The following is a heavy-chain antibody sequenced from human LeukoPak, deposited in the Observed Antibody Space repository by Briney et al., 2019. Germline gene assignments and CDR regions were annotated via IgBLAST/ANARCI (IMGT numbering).Heavy chain of an antibody. CDR1: GFTFSYYA. Sequence: PGGSLRLSCSASGFTFSYYAMHWVRQAPGKGLEYVSAISSDGRTTYYADSVKGRFAISRDNSKHTLYLQMSSLRAEDTAVYYCVKGRGVLTTVTTHYFDYWGQGTLVTVSS. J-gene: IGHJ4*02. D-gene: IGHD4-17*01. CDR2: ISSDGRTT. V-gene: IGHV3-64D*09. CDR3: VKGRGVLTTVTTHYFDY.